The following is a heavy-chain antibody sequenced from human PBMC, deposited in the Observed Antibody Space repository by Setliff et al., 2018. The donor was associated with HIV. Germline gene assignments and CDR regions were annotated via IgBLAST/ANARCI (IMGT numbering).Heavy chain of an antibody. CDR1: GDSITSPDYY. CDR2: IYYSGTT. V-gene: IGHV4-39*01. D-gene: IGHD6-6*01. J-gene: IGHJ4*02. CDR3: LTSSIGPLPWDY. Sequence: SETLSLTCTVFGDSITSPDYYWAWIRQPPGKGLEWIGNIYYSGTTDYNPSLKSRVTISVDTSKNQFSLKMSSVTAADTAVYYCLTSSIGPLPWDYWGQGTLVTVSS.